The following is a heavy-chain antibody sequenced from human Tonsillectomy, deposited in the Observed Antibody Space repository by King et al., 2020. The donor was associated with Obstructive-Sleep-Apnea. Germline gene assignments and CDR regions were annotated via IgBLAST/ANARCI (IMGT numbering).Heavy chain of an antibody. D-gene: IGHD5-12*01. Sequence: VQLVESGGGVVQPGRSLRLSCAASGFTFSNYCMHWVRQAPGKGLEGVAALSDDGKNEYYGDSGKGRFTNSRDNSKNALYLQMSSLRTDDTAVYYCAKSGGFYVDIVATTYYFDYWGQGTLVTVSS. J-gene: IGHJ4*02. CDR3: AKSGGFYVDIVATTYYFDY. V-gene: IGHV3-30*18. CDR1: GFTFSNYC. CDR2: LSDDGKNE.